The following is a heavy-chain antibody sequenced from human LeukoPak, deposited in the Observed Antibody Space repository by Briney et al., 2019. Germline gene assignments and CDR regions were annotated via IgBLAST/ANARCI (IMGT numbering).Heavy chain of an antibody. CDR2: ISTYYGNT. D-gene: IGHD5-12*01. CDR1: GYTFTSYG. CDR3: ARGPLSRVATILRFDY. V-gene: IGHV1-18*01. Sequence: ASVKVSCKASGYTFTSYGFSWVRQAPGQGLEWMGWISTYYGNTNYAQKLQDRVTMTTDTSTSTAYMELTSLRSDDTAVYYCARGPLSRVATILRFDYWGQGTLVTVSS. J-gene: IGHJ4*02.